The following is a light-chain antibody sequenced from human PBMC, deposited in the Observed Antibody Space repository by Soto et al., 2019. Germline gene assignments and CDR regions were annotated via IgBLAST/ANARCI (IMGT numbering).Light chain of an antibody. CDR2: GAS. V-gene: IGKV3-20*01. CDR3: QQYGSSSKWT. CDR1: QSVSSSY. J-gene: IGKJ1*01. Sequence: ESVLTQSPGTLSLSPGERATLSCRSSQSVSSSYLAWYQQKPGQAPRLLIYGASSRARGIPDGFSGSGYGTHLLRSITTLELEDFAVYYCQQYGSSSKWTFGQGTKVEIK.